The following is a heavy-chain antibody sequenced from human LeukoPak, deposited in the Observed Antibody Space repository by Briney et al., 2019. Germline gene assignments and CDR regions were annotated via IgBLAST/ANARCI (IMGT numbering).Heavy chain of an antibody. V-gene: IGHV1-69*06. Sequence: SVKVSCKASGGKFSSYAISWVRQAPGQGLEWMGGIIPMFGTTNYAQKFQGRVTITADKYTSTVYMELSSLRSEDTAVFYCARGHDFVWGSYRTSFDYWGQGTLVTVSS. CDR1: GGKFSSYA. CDR3: ARGHDFVWGSYRTSFDY. CDR2: IIPMFGTT. D-gene: IGHD3-16*02. J-gene: IGHJ4*02.